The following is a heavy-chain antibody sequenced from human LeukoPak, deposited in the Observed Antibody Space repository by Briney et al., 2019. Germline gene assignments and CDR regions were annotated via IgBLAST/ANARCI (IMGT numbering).Heavy chain of an antibody. Sequence: PGGSLRLACAASGFTFSSYAMTWVRQAPGKGLEWVSAISASSGSTYYADSVKGRFTISRDNSKNTVYLQMNSLRAEDTAVYYCAKGKRITIFGVLRGGSDWFDPWGQGTLVTVSS. CDR2: ISASSGST. J-gene: IGHJ5*02. CDR1: GFTFSSYA. V-gene: IGHV3-23*01. D-gene: IGHD3-3*01. CDR3: AKGKRITIFGVLRGGSDWFDP.